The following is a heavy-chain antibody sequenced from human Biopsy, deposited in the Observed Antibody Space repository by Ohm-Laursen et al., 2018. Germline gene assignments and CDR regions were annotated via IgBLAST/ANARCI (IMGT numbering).Heavy chain of an antibody. CDR1: SYTFTDYN. CDR2: INCKTGAT. CDR3: ARDPLNGHKHFDY. Sequence: ASVKVSCKVSSYTFTDYNIHWMRQAPGQGLEWLGYINCKTGATNYAQKFQGTVTMTRDTSISTAYLALGSLRSADTAIYYCARDPLNGHKHFDYWGQGSLVTISS. V-gene: IGHV1-2*02. J-gene: IGHJ4*02. D-gene: IGHD2-8*01.